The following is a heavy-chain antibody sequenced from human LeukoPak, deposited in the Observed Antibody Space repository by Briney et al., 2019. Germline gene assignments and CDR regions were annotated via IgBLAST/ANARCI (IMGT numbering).Heavy chain of an antibody. D-gene: IGHD6-13*01. CDR2: IYYSGST. V-gene: IGHV4-39*07. J-gene: IGHJ4*02. Sequence: SETLSLTCTVSGGSISSSSYYWGWIRQPPGKGLEWIGSIYYSGSTYYNPSLKSRVTISVDTSKNQFSLKLSSVTAADTAVYYCAREGSSYVDYWGQGTLVTVSS. CDR3: AREGSSYVDY. CDR1: GGSISSSSYY.